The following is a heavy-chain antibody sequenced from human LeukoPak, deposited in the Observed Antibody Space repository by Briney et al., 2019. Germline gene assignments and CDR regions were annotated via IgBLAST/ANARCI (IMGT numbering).Heavy chain of an antibody. CDR1: GYTFTSYD. J-gene: IGHJ4*02. D-gene: IGHD3-10*01. CDR3: ARDPLWFGTKFDY. Sequence: EASVTVSFKASGYTFTSYDINWVRQATGQGLEWMGWMNPNSGNTGYAQKFQGRVTITRNTSISTAYMELSSLRSEDTAVYYCARDPLWFGTKFDYWGQGTLVTVSS. V-gene: IGHV1-8*01. CDR2: MNPNSGNT.